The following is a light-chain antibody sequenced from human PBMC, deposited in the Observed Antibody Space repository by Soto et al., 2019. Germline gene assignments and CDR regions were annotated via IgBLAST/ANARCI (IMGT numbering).Light chain of an antibody. CDR2: AAS. CDR3: QQSYNSPPYT. CDR1: QNIDNY. V-gene: IGKV1-39*01. Sequence: DIQMTQSPSSLSASVGDRVTITCRASQNIDNYLNWYQHRPGEAPTLLIYAASTLRRGVPSRFIGSGSGTYLTLTITSLQPEDFASYYCQQSYNSPPYTFGQGTKLEI. J-gene: IGKJ2*01.